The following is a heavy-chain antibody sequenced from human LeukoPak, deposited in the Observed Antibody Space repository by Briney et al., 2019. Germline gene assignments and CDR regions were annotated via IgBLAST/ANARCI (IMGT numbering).Heavy chain of an antibody. CDR2: IYYSGST. J-gene: IGHJ5*02. Sequence: SETLSLTCTVSAYSISSGYYWGWIRQPPGKGLEWIGSIYYSGSTYHNPSLKSRVTISVDTSKNQFSLKLRSVTAADTAVYYCARSQARLSWFDPWGQGILVTVSS. CDR1: AYSISSGYY. V-gene: IGHV4-38-2*02. CDR3: ARSQARLSWFDP. D-gene: IGHD6-19*01.